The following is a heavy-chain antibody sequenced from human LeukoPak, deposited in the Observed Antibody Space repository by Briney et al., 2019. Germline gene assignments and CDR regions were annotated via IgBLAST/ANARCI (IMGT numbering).Heavy chain of an antibody. V-gene: IGHV3-23*01. J-gene: IGHJ4*02. CDR3: AKRTMSAFDS. Sequence: GGSLRLSCTASAFTFRTYAMNWVRQAPGKGLEWLSGISGSGNGTYYADSVKGRFTISRDNSKNVVYLQMNSLTVEDAATYYCAKRTMSAFDSWGQGTLLIVSS. CDR2: ISGSGNGT. CDR1: AFTFRTYA.